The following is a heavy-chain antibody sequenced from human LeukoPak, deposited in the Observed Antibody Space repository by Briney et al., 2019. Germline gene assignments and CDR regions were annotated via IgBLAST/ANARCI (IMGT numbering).Heavy chain of an antibody. J-gene: IGHJ6*02. CDR2: ISGYGDNT. D-gene: IGHD3-9*01. V-gene: IGHV3-23*01. CDR3: ARDLDYDILTGHHPYYYYGMDI. Sequence: GGSLRLSSAASGFTFSSYAMSWVRQAPGKGLEWVSAISGYGDNTYYADSVKGRFTISGDNSKNTLYLQMSSLRAEDTAVYYCARDLDYDILTGHHPYYYYGMDIWGQGTTVTVSS. CDR1: GFTFSSYA.